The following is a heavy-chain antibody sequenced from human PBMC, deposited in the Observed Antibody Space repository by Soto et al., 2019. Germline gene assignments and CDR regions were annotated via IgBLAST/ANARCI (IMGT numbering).Heavy chain of an antibody. CDR2: ISGSAAGT. CDR3: AKDLNSNAGSYYYYMDV. J-gene: IGHJ6*03. D-gene: IGHD5-12*01. CDR1: GFTFSSYA. V-gene: IGHV3-23*01. Sequence: GGSLRLSCAASGFTFSSYAMNWVRQAPGKGLEWVSGISGSAAGTSYADSVKGRFTISRDNSKNTLYLQMNSLRAEDTAVYYCAKDLNSNAGSYYYYMDVWGKGTTVTV.